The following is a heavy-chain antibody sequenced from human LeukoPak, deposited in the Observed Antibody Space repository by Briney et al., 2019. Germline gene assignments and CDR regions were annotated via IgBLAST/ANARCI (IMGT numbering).Heavy chain of an antibody. J-gene: IGHJ6*02. D-gene: IGHD4-17*01. V-gene: IGHV4-30-2*01. CDR2: IYHSGKA. Sequence: SETLSLTCTVSGAFISSGGFYWSWLRQPPGKGLEWIGYIYHSGKAYYNPSLESRVTISVDRSKNHFSLNLNSVTAADTAVYYCARDSPPLLYGDYEGMDVWGQGTTVTVSS. CDR3: ARDSPPLLYGDYEGMDV. CDR1: GAFISSGGFY.